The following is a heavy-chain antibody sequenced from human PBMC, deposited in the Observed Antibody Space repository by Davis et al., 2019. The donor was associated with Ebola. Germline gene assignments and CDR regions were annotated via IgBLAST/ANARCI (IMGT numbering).Heavy chain of an antibody. D-gene: IGHD6-13*01. J-gene: IGHJ6*04. V-gene: IGHV3-30*03. CDR1: GFTFSSYG. CDR3: ARDGIATFGKVKYYYGMDV. CDR2: ISYDGSNK. Sequence: GESLKISCAASGFTFSSYGMHWVRQAPGKGLEWVAVISYDGSNKYYADSVKGRFTISRDNSKNTLYLQMNSLRAEDTAVYYCARDGIATFGKVKYYYGMDVWGKGTTVTVSS.